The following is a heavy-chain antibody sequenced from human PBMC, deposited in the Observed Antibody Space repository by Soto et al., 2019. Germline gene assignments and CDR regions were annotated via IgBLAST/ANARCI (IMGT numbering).Heavy chain of an antibody. Sequence: GGSLRLSCAASGLTFNSYSMNWVRQAPGKGLEWVSSISSSSTSIYDADSVKGRFSISRDNAKNSLFLQMNSLRAEDTAVYFCARGRPTGYSYYGMDVWGQGTTVTVSS. V-gene: IGHV3-21*01. CDR1: GLTFNSYS. J-gene: IGHJ6*02. D-gene: IGHD1-1*01. CDR2: ISSSSTSI. CDR3: ARGRPTGYSYYGMDV.